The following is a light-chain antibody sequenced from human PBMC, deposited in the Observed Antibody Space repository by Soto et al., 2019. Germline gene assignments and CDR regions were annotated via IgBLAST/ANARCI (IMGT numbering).Light chain of an antibody. J-gene: IGLJ1*01. CDR2: EVS. CDR3: SSYAGSNNFV. V-gene: IGLV2-8*01. CDR1: SSDVGDDNY. Sequence: QSVLTQPPSASGSPGQSVTISCTGTSSDVGDDNYVSWYQRHPGKAPKLMISEVSKRPSGVPDRFSGSKSGITASLTVSGLQAEDEADYYCSSYAGSNNFVFGTGTKLTVL.